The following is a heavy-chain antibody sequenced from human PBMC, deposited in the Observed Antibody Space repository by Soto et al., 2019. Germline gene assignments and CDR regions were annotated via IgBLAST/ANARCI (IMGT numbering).Heavy chain of an antibody. J-gene: IGHJ4*02. D-gene: IGHD6-13*01. V-gene: IGHV3-30*18. CDR2: ISYDGSNQ. Sequence: QVHLVESGGGVVQPGRSLRLSCAASGFTFSSYAMQWVRQAPGKGLEWVAVISYDGSNQYYADSVKGRFTISRDNSKNTLYLQMNSLRAEDTAVYYYAKDGAAAGTFDYWGQGTLVTVSS. CDR3: AKDGAAAGTFDY. CDR1: GFTFSSYA.